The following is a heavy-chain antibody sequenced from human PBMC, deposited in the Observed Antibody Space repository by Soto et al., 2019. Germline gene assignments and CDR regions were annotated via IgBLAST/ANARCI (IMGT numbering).Heavy chain of an antibody. CDR1: GFTFSSYA. D-gene: IGHD3-10*01. CDR2: ISYDGGNK. CDR3: AKYFSGDYGSRSYDNYYHMDV. Sequence: HPGGSLRLSCAASGFTFSSYAMHWVRQAPGKGLEWVAFISYDGGNKYYADSVKGRFTISRDKSKNTLYLQMNSLRAEDTSVYFCAKYFSGDYGSRSYDNYYHMDVWGKGTTVTVSS. J-gene: IGHJ6*03. V-gene: IGHV3-30*18.